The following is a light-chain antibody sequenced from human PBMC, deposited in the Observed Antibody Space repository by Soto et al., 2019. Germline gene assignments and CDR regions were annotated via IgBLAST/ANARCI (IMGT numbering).Light chain of an antibody. CDR1: QSVSSS. CDR3: QQRGYWLVS. Sequence: EIVLTQSPATLSLSPGERATLSCRASQSVSSSLAWYQQKPGQAPRLLIFDASNRATGIPARFSGSGSGTDFPLTISSLEPEDFAVYYCQQRGYWLVSFGQGTKVEIK. CDR2: DAS. J-gene: IGKJ1*01. V-gene: IGKV3-11*01.